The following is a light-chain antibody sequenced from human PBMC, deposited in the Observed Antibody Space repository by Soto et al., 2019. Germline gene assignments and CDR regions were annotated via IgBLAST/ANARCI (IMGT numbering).Light chain of an antibody. V-gene: IGKV3-11*01. CDR3: QQRSNWLVT. Sequence: EIVLTQSPATLSLSPWERATLSCRASQSVNIYLAWYQQKPGQAPRLLIYDASNRATGIPARFSGSGSGTDFTLTSSSLEPEDIADYYCQQRSNWLVTFGGGTKVEIK. CDR2: DAS. CDR1: QSVNIY. J-gene: IGKJ4*01.